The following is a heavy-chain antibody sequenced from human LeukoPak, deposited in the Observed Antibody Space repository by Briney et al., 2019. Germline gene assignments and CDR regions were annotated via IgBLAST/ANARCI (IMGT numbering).Heavy chain of an antibody. V-gene: IGHV1-18*04. CDR1: SYTFTSYG. Sequence: ASVKVSCKASSYTFTSYGISWVRQAPGQGLEWMGWISAYNGNTNYAQKLQGRVTMTTDTSTSTAYMELRSLRSDDTAVYYCARDEMEQWLVLVDYWGQGTLVTVSS. CDR3: ARDEMEQWLVLVDY. CDR2: ISAYNGNT. D-gene: IGHD6-19*01. J-gene: IGHJ4*02.